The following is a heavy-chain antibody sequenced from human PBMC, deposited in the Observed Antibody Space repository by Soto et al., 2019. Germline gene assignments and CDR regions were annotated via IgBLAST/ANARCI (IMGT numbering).Heavy chain of an antibody. CDR1: GVTFSTSG. Sequence: QVQLVQSGAEVKKPGSSLKVSCKTSGVTFSTSGISWVRQGPGQGLEWMGGIIPLFGTPKYARKFQGRVSITADDSATTTYLELSGLSSDDTAIYYCARLPGPLVSVLYIYPVDARETPSDVDVWGQGTSVTVSS. J-gene: IGHJ6*02. CDR3: ARLPGPLVSVLYIYPVDARETPSDVDV. V-gene: IGHV1-69*01. CDR2: IIPLFGTP. D-gene: IGHD2-21*02.